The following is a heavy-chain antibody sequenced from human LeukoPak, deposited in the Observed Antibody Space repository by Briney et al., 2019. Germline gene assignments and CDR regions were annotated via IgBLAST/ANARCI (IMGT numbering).Heavy chain of an antibody. CDR3: AKWSGSYLLDYFDY. V-gene: IGHV3-23*01. J-gene: IGHJ4*02. Sequence: GGSLRLSCVASGITFSNYAVSWVRQAPGKGLEWVSAISGSGGSTYYADSVKGRFTISRDNSKNTLYLQMNSLRAEDTAVYYCAKWSGSYLLDYFDYWGQGTLVTVSS. CDR2: ISGSGGST. D-gene: IGHD1-26*01. CDR1: GITFSNYA.